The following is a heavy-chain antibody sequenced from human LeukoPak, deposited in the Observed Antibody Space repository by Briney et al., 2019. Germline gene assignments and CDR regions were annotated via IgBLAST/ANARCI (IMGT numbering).Heavy chain of an antibody. J-gene: IGHJ2*01. CDR3: ARDAYAGSGYYTFYVGYFDL. Sequence: EASVTVSFKGSGYTFTVYYMHWVRQAPGQGGEGMGWINPNRGGTKYTQKFQGRVTMTRDTSISTAYMELSRLRSDDTAVYYCARDAYAGSGYYTFYVGYFDLWGRGTLVTVSS. CDR1: GYTFTVYY. V-gene: IGHV1-2*02. CDR2: INPNRGGT. D-gene: IGHD3-22*01.